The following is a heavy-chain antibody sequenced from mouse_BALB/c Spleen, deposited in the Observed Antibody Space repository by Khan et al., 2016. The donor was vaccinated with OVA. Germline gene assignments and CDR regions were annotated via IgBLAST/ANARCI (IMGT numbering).Heavy chain of an antibody. V-gene: IGHV2-6*02. D-gene: IGHD2-1*01. CDR2: IWSDGAS. CDR3: ARGNFYAMDY. Sequence: QVQLKESGPGLVAPSQSLSITCTVSGFSLTSYGVHWVRQPPGRGLEWLIVIWSDGASTYNSALKSRLSISKDNSKSQVFLKMNSLQTDDTAMYYCARGNFYAMDYWGQGTSVTVSS. J-gene: IGHJ4*01. CDR1: GFSLTSYG.